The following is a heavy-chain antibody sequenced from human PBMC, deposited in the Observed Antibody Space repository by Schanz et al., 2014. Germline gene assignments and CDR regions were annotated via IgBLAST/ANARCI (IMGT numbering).Heavy chain of an antibody. Sequence: QLQLQESGPGLVKPSETLSLTCTVSGGSISSTFYYWGWIRQPPGKGLDWIGTISYSGSTYYNPSLKSRVTISVDTSKNQSSLKLTSVTAADTAVYYCARPSSVVGITGWFDTWGQGTLVTVSS. CDR2: ISYSGST. CDR1: GGSISSTFYY. D-gene: IGHD3-22*01. V-gene: IGHV4-39*01. CDR3: ARPSSVVGITGWFDT. J-gene: IGHJ5*02.